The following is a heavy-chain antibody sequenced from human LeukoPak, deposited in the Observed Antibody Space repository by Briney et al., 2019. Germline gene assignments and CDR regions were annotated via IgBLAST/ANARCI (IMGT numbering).Heavy chain of an antibody. CDR2: FDPEDGET. Sequence: ASVKVSCKVSGYTLTELSMHWVRHAPGKGLEWMGGFDPEDGETIYAQKFQGRVTMTEDTSTDTAYMELSSLRSEDTAGYYCATLTTGESLYYYYYYMDVWGKGTTVTVSS. CDR3: ATLTTGESLYYYYYYMDV. CDR1: GYTLTELS. J-gene: IGHJ6*03. D-gene: IGHD4-11*01. V-gene: IGHV1-24*01.